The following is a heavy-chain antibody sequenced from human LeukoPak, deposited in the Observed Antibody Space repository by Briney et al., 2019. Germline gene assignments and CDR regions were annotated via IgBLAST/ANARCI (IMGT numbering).Heavy chain of an antibody. J-gene: IGHJ4*02. Sequence: PGGSLRLSCAASGFTFSSHGMHWVRQAPGKGLEWVAVIWYDDSKQYYADSVKGRFTISRDNFKNTLYLQLNSLRVEDTAVYYCARDGGLTYYGKNYALDYWGQGTLVTVSS. CDR3: ARDGGLTYYGKNYALDY. CDR1: GFTFSSHG. CDR2: IWYDDSKQ. D-gene: IGHD4-17*01. V-gene: IGHV3-33*01.